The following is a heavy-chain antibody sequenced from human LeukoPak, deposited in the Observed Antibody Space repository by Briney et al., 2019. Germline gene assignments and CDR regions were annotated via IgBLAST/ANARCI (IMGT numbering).Heavy chain of an antibody. CDR1: GYTFTSYA. V-gene: IGHV1-3*01. D-gene: IGHD3-22*01. CDR2: ISAGNGNT. J-gene: IGHJ4*02. Sequence: ASVKVSCKASGYTFTSYAIHWVRQAPGQRLEWMGWISAGNGNTKYSQNFQGRVTFISNTSATTAFTELSSLRSEDAAVYYCARAHQDSGYPPSPPDYWGQGTLVTVSS. CDR3: ARAHQDSGYPPSPPDY.